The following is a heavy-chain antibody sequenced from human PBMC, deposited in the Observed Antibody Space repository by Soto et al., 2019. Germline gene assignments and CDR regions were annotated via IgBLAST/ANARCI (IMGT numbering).Heavy chain of an antibody. V-gene: IGHV3-15*01. D-gene: IGHD3-10*01. CDR2: IKSETDGGTI. Sequence: EVQLVESGGGLVKSGGSLRLSCVASGSTFNNAWMSWVRQAPGKGLEWVGRIKSETDGGTIDYGASVKGRFTISRDDPKNTVYLQMNSLKTEDTAVYYCRGGSGSWYGKDVWGQGTTVTVSS. J-gene: IGHJ6*02. CDR3: RGGSGSWYGKDV. CDR1: GSTFNNAW.